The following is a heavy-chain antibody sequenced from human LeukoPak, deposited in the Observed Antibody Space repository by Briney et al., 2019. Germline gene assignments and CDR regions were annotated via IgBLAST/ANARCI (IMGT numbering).Heavy chain of an antibody. D-gene: IGHD1-26*01. CDR2: ISGVASDI. V-gene: IGHV3-11*01. CDR3: ARGGAHGMDV. Sequence: GGSLRLSCAAAAFTLSDYYMTWIRQAPGKGLEWVSYISGVASDIYYADSVKGRFTICRDNAKNSVYLQINSLSAEDTAVYYCARGGAHGMDVWGQGTTVTVSS. J-gene: IGHJ6*02. CDR1: AFTLSDYY.